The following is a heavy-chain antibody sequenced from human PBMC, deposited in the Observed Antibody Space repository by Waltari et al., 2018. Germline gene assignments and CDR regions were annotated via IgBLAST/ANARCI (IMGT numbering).Heavy chain of an antibody. J-gene: IGHJ4*02. Sequence: EVQLVESGGGLVQPGGSLRLSCAASGFAFSSYWMSWVRQAPGKGLEWVANIKQDGSGKYYVDSVNGRFTISRENAKNSLYLQMNSLRAEDTAVYYCAGGRATVTGLTDYWGQGTLVTVSS. CDR1: GFAFSSYW. D-gene: IGHD4-4*01. CDR2: IKQDGSGK. V-gene: IGHV3-7*04. CDR3: AGGRATVTGLTDY.